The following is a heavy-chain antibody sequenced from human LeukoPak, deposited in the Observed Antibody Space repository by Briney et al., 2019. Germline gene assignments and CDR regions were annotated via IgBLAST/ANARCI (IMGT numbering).Heavy chain of an antibody. CDR2: INHSGST. J-gene: IGHJ4*02. CDR3: ARVDLVVVTAIPDY. Sequence: SETLSLTCAVYGGSFSGYYWSWIRQPPGKGLEWIGEINHSGSTNYNPSLKSRATISVDTSKNQFSLKLSSVTAADTAVYYCARVDLVVVTAIPDYWGQGTLVTVSS. CDR1: GGSFSGYY. D-gene: IGHD2-21*02. V-gene: IGHV4-34*01.